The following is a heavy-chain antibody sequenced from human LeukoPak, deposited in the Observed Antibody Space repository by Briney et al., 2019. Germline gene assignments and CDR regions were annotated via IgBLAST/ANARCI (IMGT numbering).Heavy chain of an antibody. J-gene: IGHJ5*02. CDR3: ARNPVEMATTRGDWFDP. Sequence: ASVKVSCKASGYTFTSYYMHWVRQAPGQGLEWMGIINPSGGSTSYAQKFQGRVTMTRDTSTSTVYMELSSLRSEDTAVYYCARNPVEMATTRGDWFDPWGQGTLVTVSS. CDR1: GYTFTSYY. D-gene: IGHD5-24*01. CDR2: INPSGGST. V-gene: IGHV1-46*01.